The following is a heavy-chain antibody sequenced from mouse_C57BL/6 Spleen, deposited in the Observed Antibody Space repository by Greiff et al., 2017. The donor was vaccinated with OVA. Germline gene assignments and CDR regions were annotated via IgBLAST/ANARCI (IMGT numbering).Heavy chain of an antibody. CDR3: ARGGGYPDY. J-gene: IGHJ2*01. Sequence: QVQLQQPGAELVRPGSSVKLSCKASGYTFTSYWMDWVKQRPGQGLEWIGNIYPSDSETHYNQKFKDKATLTVDKSSSTAYMQLSSLTSEDSAVYYSARGGGYPDYWGQGTTLTVSS. CDR2: IYPSDSET. D-gene: IGHD2-2*01. CDR1: GYTFTSYW. V-gene: IGHV1-61*01.